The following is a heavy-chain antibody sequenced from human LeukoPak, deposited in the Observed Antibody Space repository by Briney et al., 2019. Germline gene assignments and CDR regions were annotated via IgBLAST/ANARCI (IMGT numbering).Heavy chain of an antibody. CDR3: ARAYDDDYYYYMDV. J-gene: IGHJ6*03. Sequence: SETLSLTCTVSGGSISSHYWSWIRQPPGKGLEWIDQIYHSGTTNYNPSLKSRVTISVDTSKNQFSLKLTSVTAADTAVYYCARAYDDDYYYYMDVWGKGTTVTVSS. V-gene: IGHV4-59*11. D-gene: IGHD3-3*01. CDR2: IYHSGTT. CDR1: GGSISSHY.